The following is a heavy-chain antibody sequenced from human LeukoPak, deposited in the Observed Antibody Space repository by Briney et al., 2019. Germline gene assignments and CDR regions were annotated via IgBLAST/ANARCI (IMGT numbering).Heavy chain of an antibody. CDR1: GFTFSSYW. D-gene: IGHD1-26*01. Sequence: GGSLGLSCAASGFTFSSYWMSWVRQAPGKGLEWVANIKQDGSEKYYVDSVKGRFTISRDNAKNSLYLQMNSLRAEDTAVYYCARGARGSYFDYWGQGTLVTVSS. J-gene: IGHJ4*02. V-gene: IGHV3-7*01. CDR2: IKQDGSEK. CDR3: ARGARGSYFDY.